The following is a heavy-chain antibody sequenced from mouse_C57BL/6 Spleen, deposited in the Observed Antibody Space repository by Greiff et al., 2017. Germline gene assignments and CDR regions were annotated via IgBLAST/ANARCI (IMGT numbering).Heavy chain of an antibody. CDR2: IDPENGDT. CDR1: GFNIKDDY. D-gene: IGHD2-5*01. CDR3: TRKPYYSNYTWFAY. Sequence: VQLQQSGAELVRPGASVKLSCTASGFNIKDDYMHWVKQRPEQGLEWIGWIDPENGDTEYASKFQGKATITADTSSNTAYLQLSSLTSEDTAVYYCTRKPYYSNYTWFAYWGQGTLVTVSA. V-gene: IGHV14-4*01. J-gene: IGHJ3*01.